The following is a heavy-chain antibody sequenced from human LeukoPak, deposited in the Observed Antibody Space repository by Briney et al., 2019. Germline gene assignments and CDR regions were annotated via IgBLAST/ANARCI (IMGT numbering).Heavy chain of an antibody. CDR3: ARDTLGEGEDANYAVYYFDY. V-gene: IGHV3-30*02. J-gene: IGHJ4*02. Sequence: PGGSLRLSCAASGFTFSSYGMHWVRQAPGKGLEWVAFIQFDGSNKYYADSVKGRFTISRDNGKKSLDLQMNSLRADDTAVYYCARDTLGEGEDANYAVYYFDYWGQETVVTVSS. CDR1: GFTFSSYG. D-gene: IGHD4/OR15-4a*01. CDR2: IQFDGSNK.